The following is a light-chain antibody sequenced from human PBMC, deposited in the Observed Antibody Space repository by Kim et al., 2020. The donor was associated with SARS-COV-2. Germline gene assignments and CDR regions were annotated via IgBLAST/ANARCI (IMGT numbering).Light chain of an antibody. CDR1: QSISNY. CDR2: GAS. V-gene: IGKV1-39*01. Sequence: DIQMTQSPSSLSASVVDRVTITCRASQSISNYLNWYQLRPGKAPKLLIYGASSLQSCVPSRFSGSGSGTDFTLTISSLQPGDFATYYCQQSYITRLTFGGGTKVDIK. CDR3: QQSYITRLT. J-gene: IGKJ4*01.